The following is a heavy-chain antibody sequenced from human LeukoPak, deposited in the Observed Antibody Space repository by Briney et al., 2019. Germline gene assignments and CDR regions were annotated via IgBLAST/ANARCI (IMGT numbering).Heavy chain of an antibody. CDR1: GGSLSGYY. CDR3: ARGGARRGLYDSGSYSYYYYGMDV. Sequence: SETLSLTCAVYGGSLSGYYWSWIRQPPGKGLEWIGEINHSGSTNYNPSLKSRVTISVDTSKNQFSLKLSSVTAADTAVYYCARGGARRGLYDSGSYSYYYYGMDVWGQGTTVTVSS. CDR2: INHSGST. J-gene: IGHJ6*02. V-gene: IGHV4-34*01. D-gene: IGHD3-10*01.